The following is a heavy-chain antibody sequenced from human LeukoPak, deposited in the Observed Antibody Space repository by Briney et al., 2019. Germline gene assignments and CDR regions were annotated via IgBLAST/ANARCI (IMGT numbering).Heavy chain of an antibody. CDR1: GGSISSSSYY. Sequence: SETLSLTCTVSGGSISSSSYYWGWIRQPPGKGLEWIGSIYYSGSTYYNPSLKSRVTISVDTSKNQFSLKLSSVTAADTAVYYCARDAVAEDYYYYGMDVWGQGTTVTVSS. D-gene: IGHD6-13*01. CDR3: ARDAVAEDYYYYGMDV. J-gene: IGHJ6*02. V-gene: IGHV4-39*07. CDR2: IYYSGST.